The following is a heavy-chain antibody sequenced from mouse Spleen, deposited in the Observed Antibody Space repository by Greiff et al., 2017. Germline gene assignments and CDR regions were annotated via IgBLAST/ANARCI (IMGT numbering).Heavy chain of an antibody. J-gene: IGHJ1*03. CDR3: ARGGTTVVAPYWYFDV. Sequence: QVQLQQSGAELARPGASVKLSCKASGYTFTSYGISWVKQRTGQGLEWIGEIYPRSGNTYYNEKFKGKATLTADKSSSTAYMELRSLTSEDSAVYFCARGGTTVVAPYWYFDVWGTGTTVTVSS. CDR1: GYTFTSYG. V-gene: IGHV1-81*01. D-gene: IGHD1-1*01. CDR2: IYPRSGNT.